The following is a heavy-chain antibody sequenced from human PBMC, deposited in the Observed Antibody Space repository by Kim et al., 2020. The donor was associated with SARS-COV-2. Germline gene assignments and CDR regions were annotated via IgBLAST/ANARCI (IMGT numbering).Heavy chain of an antibody. Sequence: SETLSLTCTVSGGSISSGDYYWSWIRQPPGKGLEWIGYIYYSGSTYYNPSLKSRVTISVDTSKNQFSLKLSSVTAADTAVYYCARGFVVVVAATEGGWFDPWGQGTLVTVSS. CDR3: ARGFVVVVAATEGGWFDP. CDR1: GGSISSGDYY. CDR2: IYYSGST. J-gene: IGHJ5*02. V-gene: IGHV4-30-4*01. D-gene: IGHD2-15*01.